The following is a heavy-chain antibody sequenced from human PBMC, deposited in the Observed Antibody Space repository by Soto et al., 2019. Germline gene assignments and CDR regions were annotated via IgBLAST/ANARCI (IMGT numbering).Heavy chain of an antibody. V-gene: IGHV3-53*01. Sequence: LRLSCAASGFTVSSNYMSWVRQAPGKGLEWVSIIYSGGSTYYADFAKGRFTISSDDSKNTLYLQMNSLRAEDTAVYYCARSPRSGMDVWGQGTTVTVSS. J-gene: IGHJ6*02. CDR2: IYSGGST. CDR1: GFTVSSNY. CDR3: ARSPRSGMDV.